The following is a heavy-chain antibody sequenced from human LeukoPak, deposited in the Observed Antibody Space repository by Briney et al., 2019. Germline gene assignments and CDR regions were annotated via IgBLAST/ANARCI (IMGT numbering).Heavy chain of an antibody. CDR1: GGSFRDYT. CDR2: SVPIFGTA. V-gene: IGHV1-69*05. Sequence: SVKVSCKTSGGSFRDYTISWVGQAPGQGLEWMGRSVPIFGTANYAHKFQGRVTLSTDESSSTAYMELSSLRSEDTAIYYCARGAGYLHLRAVYFDFWGQGTLITVSS. D-gene: IGHD5-24*01. J-gene: IGHJ4*02. CDR3: ARGAGYLHLRAVYFDF.